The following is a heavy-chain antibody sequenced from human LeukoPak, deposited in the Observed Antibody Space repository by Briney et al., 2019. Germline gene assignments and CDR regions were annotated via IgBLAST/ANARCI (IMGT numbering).Heavy chain of an antibody. CDR1: GFTLGSFW. D-gene: IGHD6-13*01. V-gene: IGHV3-7*03. CDR3: ARAYHSSWYLNWFDP. Sequence: GGSLRLSCVASGFTLGSFWMSWVRQAPGKGLEWLANIKQDGSEKYYVDSVKGRFTISRDNAKNSLYLQMISLRAEDTALYYCARAYHSSWYLNWFDPWGQGTLVTVSS. CDR2: IKQDGSEK. J-gene: IGHJ5*02.